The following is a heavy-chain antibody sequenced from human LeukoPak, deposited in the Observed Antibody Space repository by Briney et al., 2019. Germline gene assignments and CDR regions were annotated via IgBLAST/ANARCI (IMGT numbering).Heavy chain of an antibody. CDR1: GYTFTGYY. Sequence: AASVKVSCKASGYTFTGYYMHWVRQAPGQGLEWMGWINPNSGGTNYAQKFQGRVTMTRDTSISTAYMELSRLRSDDTAVYYCARGYCSGGSCFLKERNWFDPWGQGTLVTVSS. D-gene: IGHD2-15*01. V-gene: IGHV1-2*02. CDR2: INPNSGGT. J-gene: IGHJ5*02. CDR3: ARGYCSGGSCFLKERNWFDP.